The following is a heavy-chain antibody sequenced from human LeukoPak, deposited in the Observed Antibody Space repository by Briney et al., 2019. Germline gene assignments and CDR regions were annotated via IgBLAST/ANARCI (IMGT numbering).Heavy chain of an antibody. CDR1: GFTFSSYS. CDR3: AKDTSRRYDILTGCGSDY. J-gene: IGHJ4*02. D-gene: IGHD3-9*01. V-gene: IGHV3-48*04. CDR2: ISSRSSTI. Sequence: PGGSLRLSCAASGFTFSSYSMNWVRQAPGKGLEWVSYISSRSSTIYYADSVKGRFTISRDNAKNSLYLQMNSLRAEDTAVYYCAKDTSRRYDILTGCGSDYWGQGTLVTVSS.